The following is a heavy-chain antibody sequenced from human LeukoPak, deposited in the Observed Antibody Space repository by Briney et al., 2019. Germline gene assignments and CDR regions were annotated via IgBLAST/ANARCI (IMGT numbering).Heavy chain of an antibody. J-gene: IGHJ4*02. V-gene: IGHV3-30-3*01. CDR1: GFTFSSYA. D-gene: IGHD3-3*01. CDR3: ARPLSRSHRDYDFWSGFHY. CDR2: ISYDGSNK. Sequence: GGSLRLSCAASGFTFSSYAMHWVRQAPGKGLEWVAVISYDGSNKYYADSVKGRFTISRDNSKNTLYLQMNSLRAEDTAVYYCARPLSRSHRDYDFWSGFHYWGQGTLVTVSS.